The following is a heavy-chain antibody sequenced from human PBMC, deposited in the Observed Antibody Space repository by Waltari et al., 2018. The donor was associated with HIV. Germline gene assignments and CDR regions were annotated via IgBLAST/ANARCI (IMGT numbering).Heavy chain of an antibody. CDR2: ISSSSSNI. CDR1: GFPFGRNN. D-gene: IGHD4-4*01. CDR3: AREWVTVTSFYYYYGMDV. J-gene: IGHJ6*02. Sequence: EVQLVEYGGGLVQPGGSLRLSGAASGFPFGRNNMTLVRQAPGKGLWWVSYISSSSSNIYYADSVKGRFTISRDNAKNSLYLQMDSLRAEDTAVYYCAREWVTVTSFYYYYGMDVWGQGTTVTVSS. V-gene: IGHV3-48*01.